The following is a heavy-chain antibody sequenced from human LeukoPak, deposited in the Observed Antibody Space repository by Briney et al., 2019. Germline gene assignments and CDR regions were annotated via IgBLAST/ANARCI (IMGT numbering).Heavy chain of an antibody. CDR2: INSDGSIT. CDR1: GFTFSSYA. V-gene: IGHV3-74*01. CDR3: ARVRATFSPHFDN. Sequence: PGGSLRLSCAASGFTFSSYAMHWVRQAPGKGLMWVSRINSDGSITNYADSVKGRFTISRDNAKNTLYLQMNSLRAEDTAVYYCARVRATFSPHFDNWGQGTLVTVSS. D-gene: IGHD5-12*01. J-gene: IGHJ4*02.